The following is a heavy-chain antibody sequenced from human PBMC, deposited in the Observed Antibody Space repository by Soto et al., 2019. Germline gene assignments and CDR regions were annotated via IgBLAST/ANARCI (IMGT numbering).Heavy chain of an antibody. CDR3: ASAGYDYVWGSYRPFDY. J-gene: IGHJ4*02. CDR1: GFTFSSYS. CDR2: ISSSSSYI. Sequence: GGSLRLSCAASGFTFSSYSMNWVRQAPGKGLEWVSSISSSSSYIYYADSVKGRFTISRDSAKNSLYLQMNSLRAEDTAVYYCASAGYDYVWGSYRPFDYWGQGTLVTVSS. V-gene: IGHV3-21*01. D-gene: IGHD3-16*02.